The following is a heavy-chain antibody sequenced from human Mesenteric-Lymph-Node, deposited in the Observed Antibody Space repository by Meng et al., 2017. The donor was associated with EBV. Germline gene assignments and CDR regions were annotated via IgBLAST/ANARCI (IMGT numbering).Heavy chain of an antibody. CDR1: GGSISSGGYY. V-gene: IGHV4-30-4*01. D-gene: IGHD6-19*01. Sequence: QGQLQGSGPGLVKPSQTLSLTCAVSGGSISSGGYYWSWIRQPPGKGLEWIGYIYYSGSTYYNPSLKSRVTISVDTSKNQFSLKLSSVTAADTAVYYCARVEQWLLYFDYWGQGTLVTVSS. J-gene: IGHJ4*02. CDR2: IYYSGST. CDR3: ARVEQWLLYFDY.